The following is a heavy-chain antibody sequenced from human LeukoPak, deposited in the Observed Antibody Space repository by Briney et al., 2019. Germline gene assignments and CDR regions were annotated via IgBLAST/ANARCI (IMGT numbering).Heavy chain of an antibody. V-gene: IGHV4-59*01. CDR2: FYYSGST. CDR3: ARGTHHGDRGYLDY. CDR1: GGSISSYY. D-gene: IGHD4-17*01. J-gene: IGHJ4*02. Sequence: SETLSLTCTVPGGSISSYYSSWIRQPPGKGLEWIGYFYYSGSTNYNPSLKSRVTISVDTSKNQFSLKLSSVTAADTAVYYCARGTHHGDRGYLDYWGQGTLVTVSS.